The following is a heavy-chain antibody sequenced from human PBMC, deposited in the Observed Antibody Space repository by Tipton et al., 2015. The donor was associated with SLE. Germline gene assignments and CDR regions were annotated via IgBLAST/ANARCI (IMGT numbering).Heavy chain of an antibody. V-gene: IGHV4-61*01. J-gene: IGHJ4*02. CDR3: ARGYDSTRGLLGWFFDY. CDR2: ISYSGST. D-gene: IGHD3-22*01. Sequence: TLSLTCAVSGFSISSAYYWGWIRQPPGKGLEWIGYISYSGSTNYNPSLKSRVTISLDTSTNQFSLKLNSVTAADTAVYYCARGYDSTRGLLGWFFDYRGQGTLVTVSS. CDR1: GFSISSAYY.